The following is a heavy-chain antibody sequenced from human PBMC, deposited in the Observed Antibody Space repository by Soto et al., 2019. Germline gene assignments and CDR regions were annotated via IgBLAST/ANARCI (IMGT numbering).Heavy chain of an antibody. V-gene: IGHV4-34*01. CDR1: GGSMNNFY. D-gene: IGHD2-8*02. CDR2: INHSGST. Sequence: SETLSLTCTVSGGSMNNFYWSWIRQPPGTGLEWIGEINHSGSTNYNPSLKSRVTISVDTSKNQFSLKLTSVTAADTAVYYCARDKITGLFDYWGQGTLVTVSS. J-gene: IGHJ4*02. CDR3: ARDKITGLFDY.